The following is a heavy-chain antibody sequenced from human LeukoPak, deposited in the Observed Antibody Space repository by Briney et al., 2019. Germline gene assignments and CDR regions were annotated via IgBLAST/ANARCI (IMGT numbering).Heavy chain of an antibody. V-gene: IGHV3-33*06. D-gene: IGHD3-10*01. CDR3: AKDSRGANFFGDFDY. CDR1: GFTFSLYG. J-gene: IGHJ4*02. Sequence: GGSLRLSCAASGFTFSLYGMHWVRQAPGKGLGWVALISNDGSKTYYADSVKGRFTISRDNSKNTVYLQVSSLRADDTAVYYCAKDSRGANFFGDFDYWGQGTLVTVSS. CDR2: ISNDGSKT.